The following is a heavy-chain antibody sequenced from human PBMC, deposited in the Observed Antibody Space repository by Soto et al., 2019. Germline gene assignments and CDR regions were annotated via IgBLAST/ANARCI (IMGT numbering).Heavy chain of an antibody. CDR3: ARNKYGSGSNYLPY. CDR2: IWYDGSNK. D-gene: IGHD3-10*01. J-gene: IGHJ4*02. CDR1: GFTFSSYG. Sequence: QVQLVESGGGVVQPGRSLRLSCAASGFTFSSYGMHWVRQVPGKGLEWVAVIWYDGSNKYYADSVKGRFTISRDNSKNTLYRQMSSVRAEDTAVYYCARNKYGSGSNYLPYWGQGTLVTVSS. V-gene: IGHV3-33*01.